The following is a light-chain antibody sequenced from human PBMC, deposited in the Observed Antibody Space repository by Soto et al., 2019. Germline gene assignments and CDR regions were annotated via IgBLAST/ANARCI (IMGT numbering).Light chain of an antibody. CDR1: QDISNF. CDR2: ASS. J-gene: IGKJ1*01. V-gene: IGKV1-27*01. CDR3: QKYNSAPPT. Sequence: DIQMAHSPFSRSASVVYIVSVTCRASQDISNFLAWYQQKPGKVPRLLISASSTLQSGVPFRFSGSGSGADFTLTISGLQPEDVATYYCQKYNSAPPTFGQGTKVDI.